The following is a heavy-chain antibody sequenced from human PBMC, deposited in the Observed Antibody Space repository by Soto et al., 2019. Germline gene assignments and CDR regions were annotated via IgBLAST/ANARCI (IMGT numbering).Heavy chain of an antibody. V-gene: IGHV4-34*01. Sequence: SETLSLTCSVYGGSLSGYYWSWIRQPPGKGLEWIGEINHSGSTNYNPSLQSRVKISVDTSKNQFSLKLSSVTAADTAVYYCARGGYDFWSGYVYYYGMDVWGKGTTVTVSS. CDR2: INHSGST. J-gene: IGHJ6*04. D-gene: IGHD3-3*01. CDR3: ARGGYDFWSGYVYYYGMDV. CDR1: GGSLSGYY.